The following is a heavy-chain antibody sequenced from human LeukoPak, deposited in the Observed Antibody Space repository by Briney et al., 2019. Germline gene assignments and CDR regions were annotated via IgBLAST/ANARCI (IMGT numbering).Heavy chain of an antibody. CDR1: GFTVSSNY. CDR2: IYSGGST. J-gene: IGHJ4*02. D-gene: IGHD3-16*01. CDR3: ARVLGSYYCDF. Sequence: PGGSLRLSCAASGFTVSSNYMSWVRQAPGKGLEWVSVIYSGGSTYYADSVKGRFTISRDNSKNTLFLQMNSLRAEDTAVYYCARVLGSYYCDFWGQGTLVTVSS. V-gene: IGHV3-53*01.